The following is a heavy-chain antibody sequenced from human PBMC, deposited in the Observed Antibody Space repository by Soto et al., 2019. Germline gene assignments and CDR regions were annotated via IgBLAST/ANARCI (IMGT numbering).Heavy chain of an antibody. J-gene: IGHJ6*02. D-gene: IGHD4-17*01. V-gene: IGHV1-3*01. CDR1: GYTFTSYA. CDR3: ARRGYGDYVKNGAKYYGMDV. Sequence: GASVKVSCKASGYTFTSYAMHRVRQAPGQRLEWMGWINAGNGNTKYSQKFQGRVTITRDTSASTAYMELSSLRSEDTAVYYCARRGYGDYVKNGAKYYGMDVWGQGNTVTVSS. CDR2: INAGNGNT.